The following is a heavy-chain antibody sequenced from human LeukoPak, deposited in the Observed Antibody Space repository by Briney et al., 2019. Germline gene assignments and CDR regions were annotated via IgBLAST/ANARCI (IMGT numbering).Heavy chain of an antibody. D-gene: IGHD2-15*01. CDR1: GFTFSNYA. CDR2: ISSSGGST. Sequence: SGGSLTLSCSASGFTFSNYAMRWVRQTPGKGLEYVSAISSSGGSTYYGDSVKGRFTISRDNSKSTMYLQMNSLRADEPAVFYCAKETICGGGSCYSRCFDYWGQGTLVTVSS. V-gene: IGHV3-64*04. J-gene: IGHJ4*02. CDR3: AKETICGGGSCYSRCFDY.